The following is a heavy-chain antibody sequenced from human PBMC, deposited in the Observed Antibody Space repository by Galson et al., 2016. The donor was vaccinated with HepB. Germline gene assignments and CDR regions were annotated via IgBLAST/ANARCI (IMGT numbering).Heavy chain of an antibody. J-gene: IGHJ3*01. CDR1: GYSFTSYW. D-gene: IGHD2-8*01. V-gene: IGHV5-10-1*01. CDR2: IDPSDSYT. CDR3: ARPYDVQIDGAFDV. Sequence: QSGAEVKKPGESLRISCQGSGYSFTSYWINWVRQLPGKGLEWMGRIDPSDSYTTYSPSFQGHVTMSADKSISAAYLQWSSLKASDTAIYYCARPYDVQIDGAFDVWGQGTMVTVSS.